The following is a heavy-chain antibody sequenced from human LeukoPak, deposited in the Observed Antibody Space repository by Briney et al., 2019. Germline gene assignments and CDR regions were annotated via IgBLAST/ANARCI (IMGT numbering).Heavy chain of an antibody. V-gene: IGHV4-4*07. CDR1: GGSISSYY. J-gene: IGHJ6*03. CDR2: IYTSGST. CDR3: ARGSRGGSSSPYYYYYMDV. Sequence: SETLSLTCTVSGGSISSYYWSWIRQPAGKGLEWIGRIYTSGSTNYNPSLKSRVTMSVDTSKNQFSLKLSSVTAADTAVYYCARGSRGGSSSPYYYYYMDVWGKGTTVTVSS. D-gene: IGHD6-6*01.